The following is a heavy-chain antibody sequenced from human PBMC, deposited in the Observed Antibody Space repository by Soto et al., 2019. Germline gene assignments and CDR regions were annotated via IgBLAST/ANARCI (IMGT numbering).Heavy chain of an antibody. D-gene: IGHD3-22*01. Sequence: ASVKVSCKASGYTFTGYYMHWVRQAPGQGLEWMGWINPNSGGTNYAQKFQGRVTMTRDTSISTAYMELSRLRSDDTDVYYCARDYDPKSSFYDSSGYYAYWGPGTLVTVSA. V-gene: IGHV1-2*02. J-gene: IGHJ4*02. CDR2: INPNSGGT. CDR1: GYTFTGYY. CDR3: ARDYDPKSSFYDSSGYYAY.